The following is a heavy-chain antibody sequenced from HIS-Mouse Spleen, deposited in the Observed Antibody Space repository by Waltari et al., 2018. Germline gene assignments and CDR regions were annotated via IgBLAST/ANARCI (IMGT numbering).Heavy chain of an antibody. CDR2: IYYSGST. CDR1: GCPISSRRYS. CDR3: AREIPYSSSWYDWYFDL. J-gene: IGHJ2*01. Sequence: QLQLQESGPGLVKPSETLSIPCTVPGCPISSRRYSWRWIRQPPGQGLEWIGSIYYSGSTYYNPSLKSRVTISVDTSKNQFSLKLSSVTAADTAVYYCAREIPYSSSWYDWYFDLWGRGTLVTVSS. D-gene: IGHD6-13*01. V-gene: IGHV4-39*07.